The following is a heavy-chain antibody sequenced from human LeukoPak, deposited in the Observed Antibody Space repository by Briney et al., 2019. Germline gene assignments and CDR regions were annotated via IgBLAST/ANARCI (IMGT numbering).Heavy chain of an antibody. CDR2: INPNSGGT. CDR1: GYTFTGYY. J-gene: IGHJ4*02. D-gene: IGHD3-9*01. V-gene: IGHV1-2*02. Sequence: ASVKVSRKASGYTFTGYYMHWVRQAPGQGLEWMGWINPNSGGTNYAQKFQGRVTMTRDTSISTAYMELSRLRSDDTAVYYCARGSQLRYFDWLLLFDYWGQGTLVTVSS. CDR3: ARGSQLRYFDWLLLFDY.